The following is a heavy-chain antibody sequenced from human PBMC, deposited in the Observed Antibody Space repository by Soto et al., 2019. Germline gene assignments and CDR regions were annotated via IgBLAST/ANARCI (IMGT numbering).Heavy chain of an antibody. CDR3: RGYHYRYGLDV. CDR2: SRNKASSYTA. D-gene: IGHD3-16*02. CDR1: GFTFSDHF. Sequence: EAQLVESGGGLVQPGGSLRLSCAASGFTFSDHFMGWVRQAPGKGLEWVGRSRNKASSYTAEYAASVTGRFTISRDDSGNSVYLQMNSLKTEDTAVYYCRGYHYRYGLDVWGQGTTVTVSS. J-gene: IGHJ6*02. V-gene: IGHV3-72*01.